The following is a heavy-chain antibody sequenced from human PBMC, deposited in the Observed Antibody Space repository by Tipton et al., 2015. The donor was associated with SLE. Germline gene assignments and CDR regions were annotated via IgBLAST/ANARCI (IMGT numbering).Heavy chain of an antibody. D-gene: IGHD3-22*01. Sequence: LRLSCAVSGYSISSGYYWGWIRQPPGKGLEWIGSIYHSGSTYYNPSLKSRVTISVDTSKNQFSLKLSSVTAADTAVYYCARGITMIVVRCWYFDLWGRGTLVTVSS. CDR3: ARGITMIVVRCWYFDL. CDR2: IYHSGST. V-gene: IGHV4-38-2*01. CDR1: GYSISSGYY. J-gene: IGHJ2*01.